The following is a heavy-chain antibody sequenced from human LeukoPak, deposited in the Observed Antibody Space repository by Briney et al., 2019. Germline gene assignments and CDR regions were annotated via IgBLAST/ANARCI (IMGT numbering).Heavy chain of an antibody. Sequence: PGGSLRLSCAASGFTFSSYAMSWVRQAPGKGLEWVSVISDSGGCTYYADSVKGRFTISRDNSKNTLYLQMNSLRAEDTAVYYCAKEISRSWPYYFDYWGQGTLVTVSS. CDR2: ISDSGGCT. CDR3: AKEISRSWPYYFDY. V-gene: IGHV3-23*01. J-gene: IGHJ4*02. CDR1: GFTFSSYA. D-gene: IGHD6-13*01.